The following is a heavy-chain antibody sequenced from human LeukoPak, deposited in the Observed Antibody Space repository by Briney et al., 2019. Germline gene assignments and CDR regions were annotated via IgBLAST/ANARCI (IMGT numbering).Heavy chain of an antibody. V-gene: IGHV3-48*01. CDR3: ARIADDARTSFDY. CDR2: ISGSSSTI. D-gene: IGHD6-13*01. CDR1: GFTFSNYD. Sequence: GGSLRLSCAASGFTFSNYDMNWVRQAPGKGLEWVSYISGSSSTIYYTDSVKGRFTISRDNAKNSLYLEMNGLRAEDTAVYYCARIADDARTSFDYWGQGTLVTVSS. J-gene: IGHJ4*02.